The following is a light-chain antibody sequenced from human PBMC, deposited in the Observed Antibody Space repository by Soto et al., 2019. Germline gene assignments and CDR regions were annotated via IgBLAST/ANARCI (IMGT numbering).Light chain of an antibody. CDR1: QSISRR. V-gene: IGKV1-5*01. Sequence: DIQMTQSPSTLAXXXXXXXXXXXRASQSISRRLAWYQQKPGKAPKFLIYDAXXXESGXPSXFSGSGSGTEFTLTISSLEPEDFAVYYCQQRTNWPTFGQGTRLEIK. CDR2: DAX. CDR3: QQRTNWPT. J-gene: IGKJ5*01.